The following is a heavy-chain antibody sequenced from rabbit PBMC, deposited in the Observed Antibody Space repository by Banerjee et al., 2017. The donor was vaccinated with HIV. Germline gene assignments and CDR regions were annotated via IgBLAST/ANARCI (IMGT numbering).Heavy chain of an antibody. CDR2: IYTGDGST. D-gene: IGHD4-1*01. CDR1: GFSFSNKYV. V-gene: IGHV1S45*01. CDR3: AREDSGWDSFNL. J-gene: IGHJ4*01. Sequence: EQLEESGGGLVQPEGSLTITCTASGFSFSNKYVMCWVRQAPGKGLEWIGCIYTGDGSTYYASWVNGRFTLSKTSSTTVTLQMTSLTAADTATYFCAREDSGWDSFNLWGQGTLVTVS.